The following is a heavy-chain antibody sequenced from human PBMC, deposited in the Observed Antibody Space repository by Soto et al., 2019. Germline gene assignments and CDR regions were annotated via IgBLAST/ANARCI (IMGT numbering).Heavy chain of an antibody. Sequence: ASVKVSCKASGYTFTSYGISWVRQAPGQGLEWMGWISAYNGNTNYAQKLQGRVTMTTDTSTSTAYMELRSLRSDDTAVYYCARDRGTIFGVVITFTDFDYWGQGTLVTVSS. CDR1: GYTFTSYG. V-gene: IGHV1-18*01. J-gene: IGHJ4*02. D-gene: IGHD3-3*01. CDR3: ARDRGTIFGVVITFTDFDY. CDR2: ISAYNGNT.